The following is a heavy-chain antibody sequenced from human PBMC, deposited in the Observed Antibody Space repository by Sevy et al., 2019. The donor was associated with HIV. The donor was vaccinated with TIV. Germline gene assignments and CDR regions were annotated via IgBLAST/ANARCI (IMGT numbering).Heavy chain of an antibody. J-gene: IGHJ4*02. CDR1: GGSISNYY. Sequence: SETLSLTCIVSGGSISNYYWTWIRQPPGKGLEWIGYIYYSGSTNYIPSLKSRVTISVDTSKNQFSLKLSSVTAADTAVYYYARGGKAVFYFDYWGQGTLVTVSS. V-gene: IGHV4-59*01. D-gene: IGHD6-13*01. CDR3: ARGGKAVFYFDY. CDR2: IYYSGST.